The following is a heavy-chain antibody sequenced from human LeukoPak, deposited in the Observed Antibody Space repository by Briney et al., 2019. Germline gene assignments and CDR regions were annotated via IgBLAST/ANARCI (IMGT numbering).Heavy chain of an antibody. J-gene: IGHJ6*02. CDR3: ASKCWDPTSCPNYYGMDV. V-gene: IGHV1-8*01. Sequence: ASVTVTCKASRYTFTSYDINWVRQAAGQGLEWMGGMNPNSGKTGYAQKFQGRVTMTRNTSISTAYMELSSLRSEDTAVYYCASKCWDPTSCPNYYGMDVWGQGTTVTVSS. CDR2: MNPNSGKT. CDR1: RYTFTSYD. D-gene: IGHD2-2*01.